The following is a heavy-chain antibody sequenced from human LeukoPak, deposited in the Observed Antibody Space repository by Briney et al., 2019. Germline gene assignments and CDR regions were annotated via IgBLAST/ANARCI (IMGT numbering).Heavy chain of an antibody. Sequence: GGSLRLSCAASGFTFSNYWMSWVRQAPGRGLEWVANIKQDGSEKYSVNSVKGRFTISRDNAKNSLYLQMNSLRAEDTAIYYCAREDDWNYEDYWGQGTLVTVSS. CDR3: AREDDWNYEDY. CDR1: GFTFSNYW. D-gene: IGHD1-7*01. J-gene: IGHJ4*02. CDR2: IKQDGSEK. V-gene: IGHV3-7*01.